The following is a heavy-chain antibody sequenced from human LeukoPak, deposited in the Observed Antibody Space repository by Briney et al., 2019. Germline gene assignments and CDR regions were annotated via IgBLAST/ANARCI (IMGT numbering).Heavy chain of an antibody. Sequence: ETLSLTCTVSGGSISSGGYYWSWVRQPPGKGLEWIGYIYYSGSTNYNPSLKSRVTISVDTSKNQFSLKLSSVTAADTAVYYCARQGFDAFDIWGQGTMVTVSS. V-gene: IGHV4-61*08. CDR1: GGSISSGGYY. CDR2: IYYSGST. CDR3: ARQGFDAFDI. J-gene: IGHJ3*02.